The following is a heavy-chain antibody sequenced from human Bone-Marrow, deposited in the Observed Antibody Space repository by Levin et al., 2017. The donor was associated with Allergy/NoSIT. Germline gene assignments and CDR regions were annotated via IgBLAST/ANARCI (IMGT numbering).Heavy chain of an antibody. Sequence: KSGGSLRLSCAASDFIFNIYNMQWVRQAPGKGLEWVASISSSGNYIYYADSVKGRFTVSRDNAENSLYLQMNSLSAEDTAVYYCARDFLVRRVVRGPGYYGVDVWGQGTTVTVSS. D-gene: IGHD3-10*01. CDR1: DFIFNIYN. CDR3: ARDFLVRRVVRGPGYYGVDV. V-gene: IGHV3-21*01. J-gene: IGHJ6*02. CDR2: ISSSGNYI.